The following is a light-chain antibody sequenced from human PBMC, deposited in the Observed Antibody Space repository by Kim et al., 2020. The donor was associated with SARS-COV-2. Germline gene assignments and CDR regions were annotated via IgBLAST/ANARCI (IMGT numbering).Light chain of an antibody. CDR2: GRN. CDR3: HSRDSSGNPS. J-gene: IGLJ1*01. V-gene: IGLV3-19*01. CDR1: SLRSYY. Sequence: SSELTQDPAVSVALGQTVRITCQGDSLRSYYAGWYQQKPGQAPVFVIYGRNNRPSGIPDRFSGPFSGNTASLTITGAQAEDEADYYCHSRDSSGNPSFGTGTKVTVL.